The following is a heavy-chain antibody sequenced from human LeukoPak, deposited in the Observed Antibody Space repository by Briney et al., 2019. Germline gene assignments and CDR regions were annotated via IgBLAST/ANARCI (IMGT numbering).Heavy chain of an antibody. V-gene: IGHV3-33*03. D-gene: IGHD6-13*01. CDR1: GFTFSNYG. Sequence: PGGSLRLSCAASGFTFSNYGMHWVRQTPGKGLDWVAVIWHDGSIKYYADSVRGRFTISRDNSMNTMYLQMNSLRAEDTAVYYCAKVRQFTAATGTGLDYWGQGTLVTVSS. CDR2: IWHDGSIK. CDR3: AKVRQFTAATGTGLDY. J-gene: IGHJ4*02.